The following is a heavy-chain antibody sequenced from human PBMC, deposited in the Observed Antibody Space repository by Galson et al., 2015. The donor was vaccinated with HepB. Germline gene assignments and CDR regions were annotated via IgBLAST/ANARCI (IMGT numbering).Heavy chain of an antibody. CDR1: GFTLGDFA. J-gene: IGHJ3*02. Sequence: SLRLSCAASGFTLGDFAMSWVRQAPGKGLEWVGLIRSKVSGGTTEYAASVKGRFTISRDDFKSIAYLQMNSLKPEDTAVYYCTRDGHYYDPLTGYYKAAFDIWGPGTMVTVSS. CDR2: IRSKVSGGTT. CDR3: TRDGHYYDPLTGYYKAAFDI. D-gene: IGHD3-9*01. V-gene: IGHV3-49*04.